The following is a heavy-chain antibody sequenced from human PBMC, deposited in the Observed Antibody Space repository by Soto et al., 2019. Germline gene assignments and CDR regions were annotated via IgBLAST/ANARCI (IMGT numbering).Heavy chain of an antibody. J-gene: IGHJ6*02. D-gene: IGHD3-22*01. CDR3: ARDGPGYYDSSGFYGMDV. CDR1: GYTFTSYG. V-gene: IGHV1-18*01. CDR2: ISAYNGNT. Sequence: QVPLVQSGAEVKKPGASVKVSCKASGYTFTSYGISWVRQAPGQGLEWMGWISAYNGNTNYAQKLQGRVTMTTDTSTSTAYMELRSLRSDDTAVYYCARDGPGYYDSSGFYGMDVWGQGTTVTVSS.